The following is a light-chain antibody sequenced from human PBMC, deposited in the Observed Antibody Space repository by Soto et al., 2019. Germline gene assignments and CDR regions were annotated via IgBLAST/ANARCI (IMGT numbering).Light chain of an antibody. CDR3: QQHHKWPLT. V-gene: IGKV3-15*01. CDR1: ESINNN. Sequence: EIVMTQSPATLSVSPGEGATLSCTASESINNNLAWYQQKPGQAPGLLIYAATTRATGFPARFSGSGSGTEFTLTISSLQSEDFAVYYCQQHHKWPLTFGGGTKVDLK. J-gene: IGKJ4*01. CDR2: AAT.